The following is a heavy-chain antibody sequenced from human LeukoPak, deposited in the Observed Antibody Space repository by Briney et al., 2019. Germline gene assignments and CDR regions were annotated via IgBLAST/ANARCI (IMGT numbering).Heavy chain of an antibody. CDR2: IYSGGST. CDR3: ARGVREGSLGY. D-gene: IGHD5-24*01. V-gene: IGHV3-53*01. Sequence: GGSLRLSCAASGFTVSSNYMSWVRQAPGKGLEWVSVIYSGGSTYYADSAKGRFTISRDNSKNTLYLQMKSLRVEDTAVYYCARGVREGSLGYWGQGTLVTVSS. J-gene: IGHJ4*02. CDR1: GFTVSSNY.